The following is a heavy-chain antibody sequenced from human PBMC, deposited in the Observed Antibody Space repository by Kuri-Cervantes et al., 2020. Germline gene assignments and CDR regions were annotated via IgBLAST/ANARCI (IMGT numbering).Heavy chain of an antibody. CDR2: IYYSGST. J-gene: IGHJ6*02. CDR1: GSSISSYY. Sequence: SETLSLTCTVSGSSISSYYWSWIRQPPGKGLEWIGYIYYSGSTNYNPSLKSRVTISVDTSKNQFSLKLSSVTAADTAVYYCARDHYDFFYGMDVWGQGTTVTVSS. CDR3: ARDHYDFFYGMDV. D-gene: IGHD3-3*01. V-gene: IGHV4-59*12.